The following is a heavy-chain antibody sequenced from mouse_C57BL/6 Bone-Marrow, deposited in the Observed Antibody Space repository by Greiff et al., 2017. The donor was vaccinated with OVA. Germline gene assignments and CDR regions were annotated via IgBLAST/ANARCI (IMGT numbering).Heavy chain of an antibody. CDR1: GYTFTSYW. CDR3: ARGRELPWYCDV. J-gene: IGHJ1*03. CDR2: IYPGSGST. V-gene: IGHV1-55*01. Sequence: QVQLQQPGAELVKPGASVKMSCKASGYTFTSYWITWVKQRPGQGLEWIGDIYPGSGSTNYNEKFKSKATLTVDTSSSTAYMQLSSLTSEGSAVYYCARGRELPWYCDVWGTGTTVTVSS.